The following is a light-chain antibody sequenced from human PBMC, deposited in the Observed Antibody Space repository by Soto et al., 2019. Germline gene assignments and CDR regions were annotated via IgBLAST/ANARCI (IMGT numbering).Light chain of an antibody. V-gene: IGKV3-20*01. Sequence: EIVLTQSPGTLSLSPGERASLSCRASQSVSSTYLAWYQQKPGQAPRLPIYATSTRATGIPDRFSGSGSGTNFDLPISRLEAEDFAVYYCQQYGSSLWTFGQGTKVEVK. CDR3: QQYGSSLWT. CDR1: QSVSSTY. CDR2: ATS. J-gene: IGKJ1*01.